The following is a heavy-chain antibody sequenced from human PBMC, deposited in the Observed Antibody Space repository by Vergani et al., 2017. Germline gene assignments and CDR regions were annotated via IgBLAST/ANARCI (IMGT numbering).Heavy chain of an antibody. Sequence: EVQLVESGGGLVQPGGSLRLSCAASGFTVSSNYMSWVRQAPGKGLEWVSVIYSGGSTYYADSVKGRFTISRHNSKNTLYLQMNSLRAEDTAVYYCARGIAGYWSGGSCQKAGYYYYMDVWGKGTTVTVSS. CDR2: IYSGGST. J-gene: IGHJ6*03. CDR3: ARGIAGYWSGGSCQKAGYYYYMDV. D-gene: IGHD2-15*01. V-gene: IGHV3-53*04. CDR1: GFTVSSNY.